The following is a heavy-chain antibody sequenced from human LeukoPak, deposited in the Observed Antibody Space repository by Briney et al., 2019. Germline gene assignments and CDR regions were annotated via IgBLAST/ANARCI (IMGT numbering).Heavy chain of an antibody. CDR2: ITGSGAGT. J-gene: IGHJ4*02. Sequence: PGGSLRLSCAASGFTFSSYAMNWVRQAPGKGLEWVSGITGSGAGTYYADSVKGRFTISRDNSKNTLYLQMKSLRVEDTAVYYCAKLYSRSRAFDYWGQGTLVTVSS. V-gene: IGHV3-23*01. CDR1: GFTFSSYA. CDR3: AKLYSRSRAFDY. D-gene: IGHD6-6*01.